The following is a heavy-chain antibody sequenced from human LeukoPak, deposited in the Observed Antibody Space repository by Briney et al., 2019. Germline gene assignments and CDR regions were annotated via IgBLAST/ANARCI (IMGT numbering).Heavy chain of an antibody. CDR2: ISGSGGST. V-gene: IGHV3-23*01. Sequence: PGGSLRLSCAASGFTFSSYAMSWVRQAPGKGLEWVSAISGSGGSTYYADSVKGRFTISRDNSKNTLYLQMNSLRAEDTALYYCAKDTSQLLVPDAFDIWGQGTMVTVSS. D-gene: IGHD2-2*01. CDR1: GFTFSSYA. J-gene: IGHJ3*02. CDR3: AKDTSQLLVPDAFDI.